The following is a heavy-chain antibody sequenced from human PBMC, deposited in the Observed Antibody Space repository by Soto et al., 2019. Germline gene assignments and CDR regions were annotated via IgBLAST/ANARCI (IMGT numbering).Heavy chain of an antibody. CDR1: GFTFSDHY. J-gene: IGHJ6*03. D-gene: IGHD3-3*01. CDR3: ARLTIDKYYDFWSGYPLGYYYMDV. Sequence: GGSLRLSCAASGFTFSDHYMDWVRQAPGKGLEWVGRTRNKANSYTTEYAASVKGRFTISRDDSKNSLYLQMNSLKTEDTAVYYCARLTIDKYYDFWSGYPLGYYYMDVWGKGTTVTVSS. CDR2: TRNKANSYTT. V-gene: IGHV3-72*01.